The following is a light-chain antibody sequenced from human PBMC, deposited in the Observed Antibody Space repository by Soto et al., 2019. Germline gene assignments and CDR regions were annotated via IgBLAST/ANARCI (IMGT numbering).Light chain of an antibody. CDR1: SSDVVTYNL. Sequence: QSALTQPASVSGSPGQSINISCTGTSSDVVTYNLVSWYQQHPGKAPTVLIYEGTKRPSGVSNRFSGSKSGNTASLTISGLQTEDEADYYFYSFAGSTTFSYVFGPGTKLTVL. J-gene: IGLJ1*01. CDR3: YSFAGSTTFSYV. CDR2: EGT. V-gene: IGLV2-23*03.